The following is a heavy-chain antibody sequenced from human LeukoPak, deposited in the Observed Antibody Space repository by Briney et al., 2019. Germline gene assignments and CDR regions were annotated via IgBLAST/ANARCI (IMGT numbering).Heavy chain of an antibody. D-gene: IGHD6-13*01. Sequence: SETLSLTCSVSSDSISGYYRSWLRQPPGKGLEWIGYIYYSGNTYYNPSLKSRVTISLDTSKNQFSLKMNSMTAADTAVYYCARERAAGNPSHLDYWGQGSLVTVSS. J-gene: IGHJ4*02. CDR3: ARERAAGNPSHLDY. V-gene: IGHV4-59*01. CDR1: SDSISGYY. CDR2: IYYSGNT.